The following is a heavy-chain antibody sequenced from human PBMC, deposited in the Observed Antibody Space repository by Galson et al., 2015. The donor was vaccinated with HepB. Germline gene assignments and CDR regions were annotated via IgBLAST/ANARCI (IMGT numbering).Heavy chain of an antibody. J-gene: IGHJ3*02. D-gene: IGHD3-16*01. Sequence: CAISGDSVSSDSVTWNWIRQSPSRGLEWLGRTSYRSKWYNDYAVSVKSRITINPDTSKNHFSLQLNSVTPEDTAVYYCARRPPLGAFDIWGQGTMVTVSS. CDR3: ARRPPLGAFDI. CDR1: GDSVSSDSVT. CDR2: TSYRSKWYN. V-gene: IGHV6-1*01.